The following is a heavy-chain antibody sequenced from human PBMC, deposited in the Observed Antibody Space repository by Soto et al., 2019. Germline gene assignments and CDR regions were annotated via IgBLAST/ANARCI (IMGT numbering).Heavy chain of an antibody. CDR1: GGTFSTYA. CDR2: IIPIFGTA. D-gene: IGHD5-18*01. Sequence: SVKVSCKASGGTFSTYAISWVLQAPGQGLEWVGGIIPIFGTANYAQKFQGRVTITADESTSTAYMELSSLRSEDTAVYYCARAAYSYGTAYLSYYYGMDVWGQGTTVTVS. J-gene: IGHJ6*02. CDR3: ARAAYSYGTAYLSYYYGMDV. V-gene: IGHV1-69*13.